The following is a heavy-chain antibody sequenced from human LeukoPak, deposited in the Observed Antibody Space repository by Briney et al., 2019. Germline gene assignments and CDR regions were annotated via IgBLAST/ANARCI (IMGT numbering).Heavy chain of an antibody. D-gene: IGHD6-6*01. CDR2: ISAYNGNT. J-gene: IGHJ6*02. CDR1: GYTFTSYG. V-gene: IGHV1-18*01. CDR3: ARDSSIAARPPYYGMDV. Sequence: ASVKVSCKASGYTFTSYGISWVRQAPGQGLEWMGWISAYNGNTNYAQKLQGRVTMTTDTSTSTAHMELRSLRSDDTAVYYCARDSSIAARPPYYGMDVWGQGTTVTVSS.